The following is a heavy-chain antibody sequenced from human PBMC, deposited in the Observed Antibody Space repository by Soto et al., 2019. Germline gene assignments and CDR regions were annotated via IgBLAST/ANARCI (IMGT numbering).Heavy chain of an antibody. CDR2: IKSKTDGGTT. CDR3: PTEVITIVENYGVFDI. J-gene: IGHJ3*02. D-gene: IGHD3-3*01. CDR1: GFTFSNAW. V-gene: IGHV3-15*01. Sequence: GGSLRLSCAASGFTFSNAWMSWVRQAPGKGLEWVGRIKSKTDGGTTDYAAPVKGRFTISRDDSKNTLYLQMNSLKTEDTALFYCPTEVITIVENYGVFDIWGQGTMVTVSS.